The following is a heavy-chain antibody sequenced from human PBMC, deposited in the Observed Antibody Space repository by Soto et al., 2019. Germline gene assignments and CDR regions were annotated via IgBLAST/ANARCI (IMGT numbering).Heavy chain of an antibody. Sequence: QVQLVESGGGVVQPGRSLRLSCAASGLTFSMFGMHWVRQAPGKGLEWVAVISHDGSKKYYADSVKGRFTTSRDNSKNTLYLQMGSLRPEDTAVYYCANDWVGGSLHYGLHVWGQGTTVTVAS. CDR2: ISHDGSKK. CDR3: ANDWVGGSLHYGLHV. J-gene: IGHJ6*02. V-gene: IGHV3-30*18. D-gene: IGHD2-15*01. CDR1: GLTFSMFG.